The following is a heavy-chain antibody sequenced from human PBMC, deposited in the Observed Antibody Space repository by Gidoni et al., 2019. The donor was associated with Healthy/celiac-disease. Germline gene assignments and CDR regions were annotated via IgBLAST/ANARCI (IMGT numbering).Heavy chain of an antibody. CDR1: GYSISSGYY. V-gene: IGHV4-38-2*02. Sequence: QVQLQESGPGLVKPSETLSLTCTVSGYSISSGYYWGWIRQPPGKGLEWIGSIYHSGSTYYNPSLKSRVTISVDTSKNQFSLKLSSVTAADTAVYYCARVGRYCGGDCYSPRDFDYWGQGTLVTVSS. CDR3: ARVGRYCGGDCYSPRDFDY. D-gene: IGHD2-21*02. CDR2: IYHSGST. J-gene: IGHJ4*02.